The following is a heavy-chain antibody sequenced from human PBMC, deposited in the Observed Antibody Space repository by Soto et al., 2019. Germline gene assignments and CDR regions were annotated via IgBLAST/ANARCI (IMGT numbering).Heavy chain of an antibody. CDR3: ARGRITMVRGVIKYCYYYYGMDV. CDR1: GGSFSGHY. V-gene: IGHV4-34*01. D-gene: IGHD3-10*01. Sequence: SETLPLTCAVYGGSFSGHYWSWIRQPPGKGLERIGEINHSGSTNFNPSLKSRVTISPDTSKTQFSLKLRSVTAADTAVYYCARGRITMVRGVIKYCYYYYGMDVWGQGTTVAVSS. CDR2: INHSGST. J-gene: IGHJ6*02.